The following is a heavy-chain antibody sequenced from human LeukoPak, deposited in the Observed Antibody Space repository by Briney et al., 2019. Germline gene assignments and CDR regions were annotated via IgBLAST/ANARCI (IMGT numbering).Heavy chain of an antibody. V-gene: IGHV1-18*01. Sequence: ASVKVSCKASGYTFTSYGISWVRQAPGQGLEWMGWISAYNGSTSYAQKFQGRVTMTRDTSTSTVYMELSSLRSEDTAVYYCAREGRSDTAFITMVRGVNIGIDYWGQGTLVTVSS. J-gene: IGHJ4*02. CDR2: ISAYNGST. CDR3: AREGRSDTAFITMVRGVNIGIDY. D-gene: IGHD3-10*01. CDR1: GYTFTSYG.